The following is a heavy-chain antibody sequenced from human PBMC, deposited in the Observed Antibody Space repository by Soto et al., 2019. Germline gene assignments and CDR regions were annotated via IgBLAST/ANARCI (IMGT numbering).Heavy chain of an antibody. V-gene: IGHV4-34*01. J-gene: IGHJ6*03. CDR2: INHSGST. CDR3: ARGPLFWGGYYYHYYYMDV. Sequence: QVQLQQWGAGLLKPSETLSLTCAVYGGSFSGYYWSWIRQPPGKGLEWIGEINHSGSTNYNPSLKSRVTISVDTSKNQFSLKLSSVTAADTAVYYCARGPLFWGGYYYHYYYMDVWGKGTTVTVSS. D-gene: IGHD3-3*01. CDR1: GGSFSGYY.